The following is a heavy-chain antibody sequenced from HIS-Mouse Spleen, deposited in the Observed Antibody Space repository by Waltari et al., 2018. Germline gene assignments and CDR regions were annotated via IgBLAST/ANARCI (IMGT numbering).Heavy chain of an antibody. V-gene: IGHV4-34*01. Sequence: QVQLQQWGAGLLKPSETLSLTCAVYGGSFSGYYWSWIRQPPGKGLEWIGEINHSGSTNSTPSLKSRVPISVDTSKNQFSLKLSSVTAADTAVYYCARGPYSGSYGWFDPWGQGTLVTVSS. J-gene: IGHJ5*02. CDR2: INHSGST. CDR1: GGSFSGYY. D-gene: IGHD1-26*01. CDR3: ARGPYSGSYGWFDP.